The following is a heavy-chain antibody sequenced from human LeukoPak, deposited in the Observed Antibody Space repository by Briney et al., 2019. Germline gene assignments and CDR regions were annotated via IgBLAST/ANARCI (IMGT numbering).Heavy chain of an antibody. Sequence: SETLSLTCTVSGGSISSYYWNWIRQPPGKGLEWIGYIYYSGSTNYNPSLKSRVTILLDTSKNQFSLKLSSVTAADTAVYYCARDGAHKNHYYSYYYMDVWGKGTTVTVSS. V-gene: IGHV4-59*01. CDR2: IYYSGST. D-gene: IGHD3-16*01. CDR1: GGSISSYY. J-gene: IGHJ6*03. CDR3: ARDGAHKNHYYSYYYMDV.